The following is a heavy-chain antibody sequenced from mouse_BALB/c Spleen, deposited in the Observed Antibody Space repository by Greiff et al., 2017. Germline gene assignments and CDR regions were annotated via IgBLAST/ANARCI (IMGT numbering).Heavy chain of an antibody. CDR3: ARGGNYGYFDY. CDR2: INPYNDGT. J-gene: IGHJ2*01. Sequence: EVKLVESGPELVKPGASVKMSCKASGYTFTSYVMHWVKQKPGQGLEWIGYINPYNDGTKYNEKFKGKATLTSDKSSSTAYMELSSLTSEDSAVYYCARGGNYGYFDYWGQGTTLTVSS. D-gene: IGHD2-1*01. V-gene: IGHV1-14*01. CDR1: GYTFTSYV.